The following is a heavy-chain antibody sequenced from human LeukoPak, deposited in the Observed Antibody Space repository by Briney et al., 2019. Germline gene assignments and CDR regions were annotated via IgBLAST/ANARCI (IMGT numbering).Heavy chain of an antibody. CDR3: ARGSGGSYHSGIHY. D-gene: IGHD1-26*01. Sequence: ASVEVSCKASGGTFSSYAISWVRQAPGQGLEWMGGIIPIFGTANYAQKFQGRVTITADESTSTAYMELSSLRSEDTAVYYCARGSGGSYHSGIHYWGQGTLVTVSS. V-gene: IGHV1-69*13. CDR1: GGTFSSYA. CDR2: IIPIFGTA. J-gene: IGHJ4*02.